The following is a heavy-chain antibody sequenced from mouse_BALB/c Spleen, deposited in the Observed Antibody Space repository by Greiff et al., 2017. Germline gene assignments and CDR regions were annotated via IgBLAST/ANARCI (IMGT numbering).Heavy chain of an antibody. Sequence: VQLQQSGAELARPGASVKLSCKASGYTFTSYWMQWVKQRPGQGLEWIGAIYPGDGDTRYTQKFKGKATLTADKSSSTAYMQLSSLASEDSAVYYCARSTTVVAPYAMDYWGQGTSVTVSS. D-gene: IGHD1-1*01. CDR2: IYPGDGDT. J-gene: IGHJ4*01. CDR1: GYTFTSYW. V-gene: IGHV1-87*01. CDR3: ARSTTVVAPYAMDY.